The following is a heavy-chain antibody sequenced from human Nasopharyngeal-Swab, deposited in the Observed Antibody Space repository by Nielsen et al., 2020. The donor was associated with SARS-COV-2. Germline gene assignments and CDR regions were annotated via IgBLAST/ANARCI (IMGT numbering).Heavy chain of an antibody. CDR3: ARGGGDYLPIDS. D-gene: IGHD4-17*01. V-gene: IGHV3-11*05. CDR1: GFTFSSYW. CDR2: ISGSNTYT. Sequence: GESLKISCAASGFTFSSYWMSWVRQAPGKGLEWLSYISGSNTYTNYADSVKGRFTVSRDNAKNSLFLQMNSLRAEDMAVYYCARGGGDYLPIDSWGQGTLVTVSS. J-gene: IGHJ4*02.